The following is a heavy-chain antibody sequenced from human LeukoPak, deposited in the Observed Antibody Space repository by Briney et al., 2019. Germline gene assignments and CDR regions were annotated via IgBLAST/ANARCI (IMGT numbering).Heavy chain of an antibody. Sequence: ASVKVSCKTSGYTFATYSIDWVRQAPGQGLEWMGWISGYSGSTNYAQKLQGRVTMTTDTSTTTAYMELRSLKSDDTAVYYCARGHSSGRDYYFDTWGQGTLVTVSS. CDR1: GYTFATYS. CDR3: ARGHSSGRDYYFDT. CDR2: ISGYSGST. V-gene: IGHV1-18*01. J-gene: IGHJ4*02. D-gene: IGHD6-19*01.